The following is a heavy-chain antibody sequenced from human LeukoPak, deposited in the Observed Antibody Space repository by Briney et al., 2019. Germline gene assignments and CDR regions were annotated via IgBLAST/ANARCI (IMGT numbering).Heavy chain of an antibody. CDR3: AKVRFSDSGRDGLDS. CDR2: IRYDGSNK. D-gene: IGHD5-12*01. J-gene: IGHJ5*01. CDR1: GFSFSSYG. Sequence: GGSLRLSCAASGFSFSSYGMHWVRQASGRGLEWVAFIRYDGSNKDYADSVKGRFTISRDNSKNTLYLEMNSLRAEDTAVYHCAKVRFSDSGRDGLDSWGQGTLVTVSS. V-gene: IGHV3-30*02.